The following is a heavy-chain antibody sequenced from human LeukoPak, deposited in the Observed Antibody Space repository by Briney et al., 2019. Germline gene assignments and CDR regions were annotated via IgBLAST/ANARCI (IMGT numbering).Heavy chain of an antibody. J-gene: IGHJ6*02. V-gene: IGHV4-59*12. CDR3: ARDRLDGQGFYYGMDV. CDR2: IFYSGST. CDR1: GGSISSYY. D-gene: IGHD5-24*01. Sequence: SETLSLTCTVSGGSISSYYWSWIRQPPGKGLEWIWSIFYSGSTYYNTSLKSRVTMSVDTSKNHFSLKLRSVTAADTAVYYCARDRLDGQGFYYGMDVWGQGTTVTVSS.